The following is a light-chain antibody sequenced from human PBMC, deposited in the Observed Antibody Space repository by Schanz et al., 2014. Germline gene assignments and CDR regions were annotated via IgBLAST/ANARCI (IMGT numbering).Light chain of an antibody. CDR1: QSIGTW. Sequence: DVQMTQSPSTLSASVGDRVTITCRASQSIGTWLAWYQQKPGKVPKLLIYDGSTLESGVSSRFSGSGSGTEFTLTINSLQPDDFATYYCKRYKSYLSTFGQGTRLEIK. J-gene: IGKJ5*01. CDR3: KRYKSYLST. CDR2: DGS. V-gene: IGKV1-5*01.